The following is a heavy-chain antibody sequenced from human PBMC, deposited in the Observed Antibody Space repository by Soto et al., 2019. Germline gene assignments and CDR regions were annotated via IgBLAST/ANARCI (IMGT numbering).Heavy chain of an antibody. V-gene: IGHV4-39*01. CDR2: VFYTGFT. CDR3: ATSQKGYNWNYFDH. Sequence: SETLSLTCAVSGGSFSGYYWGWLRQSPGKGPEWIGSVFYTGFTSYNPSLESRVSVSVDTSKNQFSLKVSGVSAADTAVYYCATSQKGYNWNYFDHWGQGALVTVSS. J-gene: IGHJ4*02. CDR1: GGSFSGYY. D-gene: IGHD1-20*01.